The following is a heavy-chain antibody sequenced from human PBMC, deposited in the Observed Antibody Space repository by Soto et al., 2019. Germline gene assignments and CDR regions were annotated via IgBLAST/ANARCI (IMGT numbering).Heavy chain of an antibody. CDR1: GGSISSYY. V-gene: IGHV4-59*01. Sequence: QVQLQASGPGLVKPSETLSLTCTVSGGSISSYYWSWIRQPPGKGLEWIGYIYYRGSTNYNPSLNRRFTISVDTSKNQFSLNLSSVTAADTAVYYCARDSVPLCDFWSGSRYYYGLDVWGQGTTVTVSS. J-gene: IGHJ6*02. D-gene: IGHD3-3*01. CDR3: ARDSVPLCDFWSGSRYYYGLDV. CDR2: IYYRGST.